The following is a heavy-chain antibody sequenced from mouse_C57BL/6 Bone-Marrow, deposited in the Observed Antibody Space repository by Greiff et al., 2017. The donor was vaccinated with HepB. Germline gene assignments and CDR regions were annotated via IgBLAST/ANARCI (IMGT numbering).Heavy chain of an antibody. CDR3: ARKYSNSFAY. D-gene: IGHD2-5*01. J-gene: IGHJ3*01. V-gene: IGHV1-42*01. Sequence: DVKLVESGPELVKPGASVKISCKASGYSFTGYYMNWVKQSPEKSLEWIGEINPSTGGTTYNQKFKAKATLTVDKSSSTAYMQLKSLTSEDSAVYYCARKYSNSFAYWGQGTLVTVSA. CDR2: INPSTGGT. CDR1: GYSFTGYY.